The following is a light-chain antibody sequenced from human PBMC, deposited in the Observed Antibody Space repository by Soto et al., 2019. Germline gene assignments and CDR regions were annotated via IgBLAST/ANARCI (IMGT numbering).Light chain of an antibody. CDR1: QSVSSY. CDR3: QQYAGSPRT. CDR2: AAS. J-gene: IGKJ1*01. Sequence: ERVMAQSPATLSVSPGGRATLSCRASQSVSSYLAWYQQKPGQAPRLLIYAASRRATGIPEKFSGSGSGTDFTLTISRLEPEDFAVYYCQQYAGSPRTFGQGTKVDIK. V-gene: IGKV3-20*01.